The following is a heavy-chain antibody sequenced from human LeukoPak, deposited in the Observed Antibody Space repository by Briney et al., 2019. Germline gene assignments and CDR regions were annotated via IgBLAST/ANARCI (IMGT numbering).Heavy chain of an antibody. V-gene: IGHV3-33*01. CDR3: VRDGQWLVGYFDY. J-gene: IGHJ4*02. Sequence: GRSLRLSCAASGFTFSSYGMHWVRQAPGKGLEWVAVIWFDGSNKFYADSVKGRFTISRDNSKNMLYLQMNSLRAEDTAVYYCVRDGQWLVGYFDYWGQATLVIVSS. CDR2: IWFDGSNK. D-gene: IGHD6-19*01. CDR1: GFTFSSYG.